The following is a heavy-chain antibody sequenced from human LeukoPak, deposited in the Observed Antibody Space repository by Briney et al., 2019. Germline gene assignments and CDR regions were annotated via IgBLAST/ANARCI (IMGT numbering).Heavy chain of an antibody. Sequence: TSETLSLTCTVSGGSISSSSYYWGWIRQPPGKGLEWIGSIYYSGSTYYNPSLKSRVTISVDTSKNQFSLKLTSVTAADTAAYYCARFNSGSYQHYFDYWGQGTLVTVSS. J-gene: IGHJ4*02. D-gene: IGHD1-26*01. CDR3: ARFNSGSYQHYFDY. CDR2: IYYSGST. CDR1: GGSISSSSYY. V-gene: IGHV4-39*07.